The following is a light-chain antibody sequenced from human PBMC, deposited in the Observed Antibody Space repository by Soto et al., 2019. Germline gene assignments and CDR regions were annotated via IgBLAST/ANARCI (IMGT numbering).Light chain of an antibody. Sequence: SSPDNQSVGSNYLAWYQQKPGQAPRLLIYDASNRATGIPARFSGSGSGTDFTLTICSLGIEDFAVYRSQQRSNRPPIAFGQGTLLEIK. J-gene: IGKJ5*01. CDR2: DAS. CDR1: QSVGSN. CDR3: QQRSNRPPIA. V-gene: IGKV3-11*01.